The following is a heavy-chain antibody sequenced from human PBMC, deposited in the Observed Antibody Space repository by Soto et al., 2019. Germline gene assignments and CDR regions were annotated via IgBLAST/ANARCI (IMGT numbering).Heavy chain of an antibody. J-gene: IGHJ4*02. CDR1: GFTFSSYA. V-gene: IGHV3-23*01. D-gene: IGHD6-19*01. CDR3: AKEVGYSSGYDYFDY. Sequence: VQLLGSGGGLVQPGGSLRLSCAASGFTFSSYAMSWVRQAPGKGLEWVSGIKGRFTISRDNSKNTLYLQMNSLRAEDTAAYYCAKEVGYSSGYDYFDYWGQGTLVTVSS. CDR2: I.